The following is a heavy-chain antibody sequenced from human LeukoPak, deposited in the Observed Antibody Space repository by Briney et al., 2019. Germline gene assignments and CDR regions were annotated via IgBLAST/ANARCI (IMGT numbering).Heavy chain of an antibody. D-gene: IGHD1-26*01. CDR1: GGTFSSYA. CDR2: IIPIFGTA. J-gene: IGHJ4*02. CDR3: ASPRTSGSYATWDFDY. Sequence: SVKVSCKASGGTFSSYAISWVRQAPGQGLEWMGGIIPIFGTANYAQKFQGRVTITTDESTSTAYMELSSLRSEDTAVYDCASPRTSGSYATWDFDYWGQGTLVTVSS. V-gene: IGHV1-69*05.